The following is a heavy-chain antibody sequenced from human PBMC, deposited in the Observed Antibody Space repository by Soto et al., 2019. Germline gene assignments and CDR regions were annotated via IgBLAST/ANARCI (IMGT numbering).Heavy chain of an antibody. J-gene: IGHJ3*02. D-gene: IGHD1-26*01. CDR3: ARGVGAWELPDAFDI. V-gene: IGHV3-48*02. Sequence: EVQLVESGGGLVQPGGSLRLSCAASGFTFSSYSMNWVRQAPGKGLEWVSYISSSSSTIYYADYVKGRFTISRDNAKNTLYLKMNNLRDEDTAVYYCARGVGAWELPDAFDIWGQGTMVTVSS. CDR1: GFTFSSYS. CDR2: ISSSSSTI.